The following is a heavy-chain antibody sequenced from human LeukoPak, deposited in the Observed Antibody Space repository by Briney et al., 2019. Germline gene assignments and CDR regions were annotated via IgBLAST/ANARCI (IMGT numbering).Heavy chain of an antibody. Sequence: GGSLRLSCAASGLTFSSYGMHWVCEAPGKGLEWVAFIRYDGSNKYYADSVKGRFTISRDNSKNTLYLQMSSLRAEDTAVYYCAKGGGPYYYGSGSYYFDYWGQGTLVTVSS. CDR1: GLTFSSYG. CDR2: IRYDGSNK. V-gene: IGHV3-30*02. D-gene: IGHD3-10*01. CDR3: AKGGGPYYYGSGSYYFDY. J-gene: IGHJ4*02.